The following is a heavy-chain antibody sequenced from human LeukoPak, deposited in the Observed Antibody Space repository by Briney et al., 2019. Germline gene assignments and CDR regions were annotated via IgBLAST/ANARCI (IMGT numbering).Heavy chain of an antibody. CDR1: GFTFSNFA. CDR3: ARKGYYYDSSGYYSGGYCDY. D-gene: IGHD3-22*01. CDR2: ISRSGSAR. V-gene: IGHV3-48*03. Sequence: PGGSLRLSCAASGFTFSNFAMHWVRQAPGKGLEWVSYISRSGSARYYADSVKGRFTISRDNAKNSLYLQVNSLRAEDTAVYYCARKGYYYDSSGYYSGGYCDYWGQGTLVTVSS. J-gene: IGHJ4*02.